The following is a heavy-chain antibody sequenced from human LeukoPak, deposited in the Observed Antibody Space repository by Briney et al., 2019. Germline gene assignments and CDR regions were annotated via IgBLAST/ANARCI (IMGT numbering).Heavy chain of an antibody. Sequence: GRSLRLSCAASGFTFSSYGMHWVRQAPGKGLEWVAVISYDGSNKYYADPVKGRFTISRDNSRNTLYLQMNSLRAEDTAVYYCARNVGAYYYDSSGYYGYWGQGTLVTVSS. CDR2: ISYDGSNK. D-gene: IGHD3-22*01. V-gene: IGHV3-30*03. CDR1: GFTFSSYG. J-gene: IGHJ4*02. CDR3: ARNVGAYYYDSSGYYGY.